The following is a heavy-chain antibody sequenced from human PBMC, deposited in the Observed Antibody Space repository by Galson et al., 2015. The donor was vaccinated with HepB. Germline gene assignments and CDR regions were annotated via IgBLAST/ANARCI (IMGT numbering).Heavy chain of an antibody. CDR3: ATVTLAAAGTPAEYYFDS. J-gene: IGHJ4*02. CDR1: GYTLTDLS. D-gene: IGHD6-13*01. Sequence: SVKVSCKVSGYTLTDLSIHWVRQAPGKGLEWMGGFDPQGDEAIYAQKFRGRVTMTEDTSTDTAYLELSSLRSEDTAVYYCATVTLAAAGTPAEYYFDSWGQGTLLTVSS. V-gene: IGHV1-24*01. CDR2: FDPQGDEA.